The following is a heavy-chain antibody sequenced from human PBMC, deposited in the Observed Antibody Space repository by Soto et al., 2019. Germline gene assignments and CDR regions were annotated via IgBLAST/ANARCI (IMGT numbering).Heavy chain of an antibody. Sequence: ASVKVSCKASGNTFTNFGVTWVRQAPGQGLEWTGWISPYTDEPSDAQKFPGRVTMTTGTSTRTAYLDSRRLTIDDPAVYYCARVIPGRKDWFQTWDQGILVAVCS. CDR3: ARVIPGRKDWFQT. CDR1: GNTFTNFG. D-gene: IGHD2-2*01. J-gene: IGHJ5*02. V-gene: IGHV1-18*01. CDR2: ISPYTDEP.